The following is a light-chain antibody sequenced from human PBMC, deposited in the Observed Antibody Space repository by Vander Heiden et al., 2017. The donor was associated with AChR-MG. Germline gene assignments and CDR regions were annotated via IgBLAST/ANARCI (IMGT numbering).Light chain of an antibody. CDR1: NFGTKS. CDR2: DDS. CDR3: HVWDSTSALYV. V-gene: IGLV3-21*04. Sequence: SYVLTQPPSVSMAPGKTDKIPCGGNNFGTKSVPWYQQKAGQAPLLVIYDDSDPPSGIPERFSGSNSGNTATLTISRVEAGDEADYYCHVWDSTSALYVFGTGTRVTVL. J-gene: IGLJ1*01.